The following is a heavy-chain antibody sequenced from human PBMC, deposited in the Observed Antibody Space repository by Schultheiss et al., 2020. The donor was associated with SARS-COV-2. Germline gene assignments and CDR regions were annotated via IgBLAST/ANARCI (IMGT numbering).Heavy chain of an antibody. Sequence: ASVKVSCKASGYTFTGYYMHWVRQAPGQGLEWMGWINPNSGGTNYAQKFQGRVTMTRDTSISTAYLQWSSLKASDTAMYYCARLPPSNPGYSSSWYSHPSRRTYYYYYGMDVWGQGTTVTVSS. CDR3: ARLPPSNPGYSSSWYSHPSRRTYYYYYGMDV. D-gene: IGHD6-13*01. V-gene: IGHV1-2*02. CDR1: GYTFTGYY. CDR2: INPNSGGT. J-gene: IGHJ6*02.